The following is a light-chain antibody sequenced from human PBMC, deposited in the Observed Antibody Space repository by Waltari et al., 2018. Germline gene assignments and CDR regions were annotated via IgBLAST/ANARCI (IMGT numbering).Light chain of an antibody. CDR2: YKN. V-gene: IGLV1-44*01. CDR1: SFNIGSNT. CDR3: AAWDDSLNGNV. J-gene: IGLJ6*01. Sequence: QSVLSQPPSTSGTPGQRVTISCSGTSFNIGSNTVSRYQQLPGTAPNLLISYKNRRPSVVPVLFSVSKSGTSASLAISGLQSEDEADYYVAAWDDSLNGNVFGSGTKVTVL.